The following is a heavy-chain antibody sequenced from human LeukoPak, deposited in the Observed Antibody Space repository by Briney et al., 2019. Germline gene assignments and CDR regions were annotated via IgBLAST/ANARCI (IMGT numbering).Heavy chain of an antibody. CDR2: IKTDGSHT. D-gene: IGHD3-10*01. CDR1: GFTFSSYW. J-gene: IGHJ4*02. V-gene: IGHV3-7*01. Sequence: GGSLRLSCAASGFTFSSYWMTWVRQAPGKGLEWVANIKTDGSHTYYVDSVKGRFTISRDNAKNLLFLQLGSLRADDTGGYYCARASMGGRDYHLDSWGQGTLVTVSS. CDR3: ARASMGGRDYHLDS.